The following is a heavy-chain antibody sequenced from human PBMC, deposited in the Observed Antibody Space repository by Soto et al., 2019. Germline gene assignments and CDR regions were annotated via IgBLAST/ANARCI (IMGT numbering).Heavy chain of an antibody. J-gene: IGHJ6*02. V-gene: IGHV1-69*02. CDR3: ARVLLRYFDWFHNYYYYYGMDV. CDR2: IIPILGIA. Sequence: SVKVSCKASGGTFSSYTISWVRQAPGQGLEWMGRIIPILGIANYAQKFQGRVTITADKSTSTAYMELSSLRSEDTAVYYCARVLLRYFDWFHNYYYYYGMDVWGQ. CDR1: GGTFSSYT. D-gene: IGHD3-9*01.